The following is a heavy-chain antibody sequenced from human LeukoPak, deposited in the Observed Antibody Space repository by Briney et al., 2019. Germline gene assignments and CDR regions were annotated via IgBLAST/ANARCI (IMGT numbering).Heavy chain of an antibody. V-gene: IGHV7-4-1*02. CDR3: ARASCTGGTCPTFIDF. CDR1: GYTFTSYD. J-gene: IGHJ4*02. Sequence: GASGKVSCKASGYTFTSYDINWVRQAPGQGLEWRGWINTDTGNPTYAQGFTGREVFSLDTSVSTAYLQISSLKAEDTAVYYCARASCTGGTCPTFIDFWGQGTLVTVSS. CDR2: INTDTGNP. D-gene: IGHD2-15*01.